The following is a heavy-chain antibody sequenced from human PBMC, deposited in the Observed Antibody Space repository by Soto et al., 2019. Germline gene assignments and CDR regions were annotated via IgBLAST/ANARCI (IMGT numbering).Heavy chain of an antibody. J-gene: IGHJ4*02. V-gene: IGHV5-51*01. D-gene: IGHD6-19*01. CDR1: GYSFTTYW. CDR2: IYPPDSQA. CDR3: ARRISYGSGWDH. Sequence: PGESLKISCKSSGYSFTTYWIGWVRHMPGKGLEWMGIIYPPDSQARYSPSFQGQVTLSVDKSINTAYLQWSSLKASDTAMYYCARRISYGSGWDHWGQGNLVTVSS.